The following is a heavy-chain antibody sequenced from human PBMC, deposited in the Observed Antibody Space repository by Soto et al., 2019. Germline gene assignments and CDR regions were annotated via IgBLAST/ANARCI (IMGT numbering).Heavy chain of an antibody. J-gene: IGHJ4*02. CDR2: INHSGGT. D-gene: IGHD3-22*01. Sequence: SETRSLTCAVYGGSFSAYYWSWIRQPPGKGLEWIGEINHSGGTSYNPSLKSRVTISVDTSKSQFSLKLTSVTAADRAVYYCARGSVKTVDTSSFSQYRGQATPVTVS. CDR3: ARGSVKTVDTSSFSQY. V-gene: IGHV4-34*01. CDR1: GGSFSAYY.